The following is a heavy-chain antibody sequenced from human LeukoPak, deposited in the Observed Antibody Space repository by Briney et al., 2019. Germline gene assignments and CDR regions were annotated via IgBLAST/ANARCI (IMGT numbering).Heavy chain of an antibody. D-gene: IGHD4-17*01. CDR3: ARGGLYGDHVFDY. Sequence: PSETLSLTCTVSGGSISSGGYHWSWIRQNPGKGLEWIGSISYSGSTYYNPSLKSPLTISVDTSKNQFSLKLSSVTAADTAVYCCARGGLYGDHVFDYWGQGTLVTVSS. V-gene: IGHV4-31*01. CDR1: GGSISSGGYH. J-gene: IGHJ4*02. CDR2: ISYSGST.